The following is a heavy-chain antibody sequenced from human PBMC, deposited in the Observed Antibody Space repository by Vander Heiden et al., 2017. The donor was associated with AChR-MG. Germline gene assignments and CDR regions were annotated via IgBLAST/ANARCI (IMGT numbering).Heavy chain of an antibody. J-gene: IGHJ4*02. V-gene: IGHV3-9*01. D-gene: IGHD2-15*01. CDR2: VSWNSANI. CDR1: GFTFDDYA. Sequence: EVQLVESGGGLIQPGRSLRLSCAASGFTFDDYAMHWVRQTPGKGLEWVSGVSWNSANIDYADSVKGRFSISRDNTKNSLYLQMNGLRAEDTALYYGAKGRGGVVAASMEYWGQGTLGTVSS. CDR3: AKGRGGVVAASMEY.